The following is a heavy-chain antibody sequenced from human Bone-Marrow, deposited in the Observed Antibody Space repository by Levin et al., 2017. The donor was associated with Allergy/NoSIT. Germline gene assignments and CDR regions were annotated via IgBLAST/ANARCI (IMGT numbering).Heavy chain of an antibody. Sequence: QAGGSLRLSCAASGFTFSSYWIHWVRQAPGKGLVWVSRIGNDDSNTIYADSVKGRFTISRDNAKNTLYLQMNSLRAEDTAVYYCARGGVYHGFDIWGQGTLVTVSS. J-gene: IGHJ3*02. CDR2: IGNDDSNT. D-gene: IGHD2-8*01. V-gene: IGHV3-74*01. CDR3: ARGGVYHGFDI. CDR1: GFTFSSYW.